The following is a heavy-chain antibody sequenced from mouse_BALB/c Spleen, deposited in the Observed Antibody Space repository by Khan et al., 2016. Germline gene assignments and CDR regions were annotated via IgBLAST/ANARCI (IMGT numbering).Heavy chain of an antibody. CDR3: ARSDGYDVGYAY. D-gene: IGHD2-2*01. CDR1: GYAFTNYL. J-gene: IGHJ3*01. Sequence: QVQLKQSGAELVRPGTSVKVSCKASGYAFTNYLIEWVKQRPGQGLEWIGVINPGSGGTNYNEKFKGKATLTADKYSSTAYMQLSSLTSDDSAVLFCARSDGYDVGYAYWGQGTLVTVSA. CDR2: INPGSGGT. V-gene: IGHV1-54*01.